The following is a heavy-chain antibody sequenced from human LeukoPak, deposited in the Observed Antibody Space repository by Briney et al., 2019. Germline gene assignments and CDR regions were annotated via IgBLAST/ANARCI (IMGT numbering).Heavy chain of an antibody. CDR1: GGSISSCGYC. Sequence: PSQTLSLTCTVSGGSISSCGYCWSWIRQHPGKGLEWIGYIYYSGSTYYNPSLKSRLTISVDTSKNQFSLKLSSVTAADAAVYYCARGSVAPGTWYFDHWGQGALVTVSS. J-gene: IGHJ4*02. D-gene: IGHD6-13*01. CDR2: IYYSGST. V-gene: IGHV4-31*03. CDR3: ARGSVAPGTWYFDH.